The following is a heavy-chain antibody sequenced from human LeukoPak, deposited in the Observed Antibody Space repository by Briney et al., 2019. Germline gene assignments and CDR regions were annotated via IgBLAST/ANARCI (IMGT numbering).Heavy chain of an antibody. CDR1: GGSITNYY. CDR2: IYTSGST. CDR3: ARRPRVGATRAYTMGYYFDY. V-gene: IGHV4-4*07. J-gene: IGHJ4*02. D-gene: IGHD1-26*01. Sequence: PSETLSLTCTVSGGSITNYYWSWIRQPAGKGLEWIGRIYTSGSTNYNPSLKSRVTMSVDTSKNQFSLKLSSVTAADTAVYYCARRPRVGATRAYTMGYYFDYWGQGTPVTVSS.